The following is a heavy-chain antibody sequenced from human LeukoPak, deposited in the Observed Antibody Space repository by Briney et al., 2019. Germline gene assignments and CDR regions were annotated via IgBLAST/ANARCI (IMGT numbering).Heavy chain of an antibody. CDR2: LNGRGDSP. J-gene: IGHJ4*02. Sequence: PGGSLRLSCAASGFTFSNYAMSWVRQAPGKGLEWVSSLNGRGDSPYYADSAKGRFTISRDNSKNTLYLQMHSLRVEDTAVYYCAKGPHRDYWGQGTLLTVSS. CDR1: GFTFSNYA. V-gene: IGHV3-23*01. CDR3: AKGPHRDY.